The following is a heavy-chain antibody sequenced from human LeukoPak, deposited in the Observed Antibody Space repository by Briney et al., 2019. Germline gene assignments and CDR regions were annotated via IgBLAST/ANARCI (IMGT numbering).Heavy chain of an antibody. CDR1: GGSISSYY. D-gene: IGHD6-13*01. Sequence: SETPSLTCTVSGGSISSYYWSWIRQPAGKGLEWIGRIYTSGSTNYNPSLKSRVTMSVDTSKNQFSLKLSSVTAADTAVYYCARSIAAAGHFDYWGQGTLVTVSS. J-gene: IGHJ4*02. CDR2: IYTSGST. V-gene: IGHV4-4*07. CDR3: ARSIAAAGHFDY.